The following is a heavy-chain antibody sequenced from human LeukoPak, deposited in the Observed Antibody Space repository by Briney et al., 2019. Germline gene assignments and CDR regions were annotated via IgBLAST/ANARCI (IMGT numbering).Heavy chain of an antibody. CDR1: GGSFSGYY. J-gene: IGHJ4*02. D-gene: IGHD6-13*01. V-gene: IGHV4-34*01. CDR2: INHSGST. CDR3: ARGEGSIAAAGFDY. Sequence: SETLSLTCAVSGGSFSGYYWSWIRQPPGKGLEWIGEINHSGSTNYNPSLKSRVTISVDTSKNQFSLKLSSVTAADTAVYYCARGEGSIAAAGFDYWGQGTLVTVSS.